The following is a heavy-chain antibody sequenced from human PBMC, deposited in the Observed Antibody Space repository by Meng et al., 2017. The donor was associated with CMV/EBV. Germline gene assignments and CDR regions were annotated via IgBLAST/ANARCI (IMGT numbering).Heavy chain of an antibody. Sequence: GESLKISRAASGFTFSSYEMNWVRQAPGKGLEWVSYISSSGSTIYYADSVKGRFTISRDNAKNSLYLQMNSLRAEDTAVYYCARDCFLRGYYYDMDVWGQGTTVTVSS. CDR1: GFTFSSYE. J-gene: IGHJ6*02. CDR2: ISSSGSTI. V-gene: IGHV3-48*03. CDR3: ARDCFLRGYYYDMDV. D-gene: IGHD1-26*01.